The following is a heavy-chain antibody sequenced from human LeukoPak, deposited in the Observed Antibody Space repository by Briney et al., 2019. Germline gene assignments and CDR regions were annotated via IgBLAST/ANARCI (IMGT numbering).Heavy chain of an antibody. CDR1: GFTFSTYW. D-gene: IGHD3-22*01. J-gene: IGHJ4*02. V-gene: IGHV3-7*01. CDR2: IKEDGSEK. CDR3: ARDSSGYQ. Sequence: GGSLRLSCAASGFTFSTYWMSWVRQVPGKGLEWVANIKEDGSEKYYGDSVKGRFTISRDNAKNSLYLQMDSLRAEDTAVYYCARDSSGYQWGQETLVTVSS.